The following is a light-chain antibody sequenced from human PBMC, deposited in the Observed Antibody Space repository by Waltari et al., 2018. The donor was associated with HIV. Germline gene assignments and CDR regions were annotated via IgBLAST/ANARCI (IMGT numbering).Light chain of an antibody. CDR3: ASYTTSNTRV. J-gene: IGLJ1*01. V-gene: IGLV2-14*03. CDR1: SGDVGHSNS. Sequence: QSALTQPASVSGSPGQSITISCTGTSGDVGHSNSVSWYQQHPGKVPRLMIYYGSNRASCVSNRFSGAKSGDTASLTISGLQPEDEADYYCASYTTSNTRVFGTGTEVTVV. CDR2: YGS.